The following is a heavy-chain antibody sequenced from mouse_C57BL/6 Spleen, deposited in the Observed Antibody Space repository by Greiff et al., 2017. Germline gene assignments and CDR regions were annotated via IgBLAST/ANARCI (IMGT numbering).Heavy chain of an antibody. V-gene: IGHV3-6*01. CDR1: GYSITSGYY. Sequence: EVKLEESGPGLVKPSQSLSLTCSVTGYSITSGYYWNWIRQFPGNKLEWMGYISYDGSNNYNPSLKNRISITRDTSKNQFFLKLNSVTTEDTATYYCARGGLLPYAKDYWGQGTSVTVSS. CDR3: ARGGLLPYAKDY. D-gene: IGHD2-3*01. J-gene: IGHJ4*01. CDR2: ISYDGSN.